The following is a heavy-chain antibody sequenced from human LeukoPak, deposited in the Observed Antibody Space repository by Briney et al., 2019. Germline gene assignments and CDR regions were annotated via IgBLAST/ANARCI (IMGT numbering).Heavy chain of an antibody. CDR3: ARDNDSSGYYYVTYFDY. CDR1: GFTFSSYS. V-gene: IGHV3-21*01. CDR2: ISSSSSYI. Sequence: GGSLRLSCAASGFTFSSYSMNWVRQAPGKGLEWVSSISSSSSYIYYADSVKGRFTISRDNAKSSLYLQMNSLRAEDTAVYYCARDNDSSGYYYVTYFDYWGQGTLVTVSS. J-gene: IGHJ4*02. D-gene: IGHD3-22*01.